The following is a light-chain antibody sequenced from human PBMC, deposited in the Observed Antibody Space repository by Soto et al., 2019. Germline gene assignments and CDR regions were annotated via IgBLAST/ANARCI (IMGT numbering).Light chain of an antibody. CDR2: SNN. Sequence: QSVLTQPPSASGTPGQRVTISCSGSSSNIGSNYVYWYQQLPGTAPKVLIYSNNQRPSGVPDRFSGSKSGTSASLAISGLQSDDEAEYHCAAWDDSLNGWVFGGGTQLTVL. CDR3: AAWDDSLNGWV. V-gene: IGLV1-44*01. CDR1: SSNIGSNY. J-gene: IGLJ3*02.